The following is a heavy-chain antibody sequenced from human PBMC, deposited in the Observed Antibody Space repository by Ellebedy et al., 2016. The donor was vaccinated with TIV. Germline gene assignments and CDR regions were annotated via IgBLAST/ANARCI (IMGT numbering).Heavy chain of an antibody. CDR1: WLTVSNNY. CDR3: AREGPADDDAEYFDP. CDR2: ISSGSST. J-gene: IGHJ4*02. D-gene: IGHD1-1*01. V-gene: IGHV3-53*04. Sequence: GESLKISCAASWLTVSNNYMNWVRQAPGKGLGWVTVISSGSSTYYADSVKGRFTISRHNSKNTVYLQMNSLRGEDTAVYYCAREGPADDDAEYFDPWGQGTLVTVSS.